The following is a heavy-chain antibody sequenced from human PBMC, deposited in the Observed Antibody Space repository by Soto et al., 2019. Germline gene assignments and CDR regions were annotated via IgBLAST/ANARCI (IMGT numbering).Heavy chain of an antibody. J-gene: IGHJ6*03. V-gene: IGHV4-59*01. D-gene: IGHD6-19*01. Sequence: SETLSLTCTVSGGSISSYYWSWIRQPPGKGLEWIGYIYYSGSTNYNPSLKSRVTISVDTSKNQFSLKLSSVTAADTAVYYCARETATPAVPYYYYYYMDVWGKGTTVTVSS. CDR1: GGSISSYY. CDR3: ARETATPAVPYYYYYYMDV. CDR2: IYYSGST.